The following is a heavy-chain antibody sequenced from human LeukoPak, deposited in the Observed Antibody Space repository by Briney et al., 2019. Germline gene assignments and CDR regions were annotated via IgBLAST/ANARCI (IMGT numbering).Heavy chain of an antibody. V-gene: IGHV1-18*01. CDR3: ARDPRSYYDSTIAFDY. D-gene: IGHD3-22*01. J-gene: IGHJ4*02. Sequence: GAPVKVSCKASGYTFTSYGISWVRQAPGQGLEWMGWYSAYNGNTNYAQKLQGRVTMTTDTSTSAAYMELKSLRSDDTAVYYCARDPRSYYDSTIAFDYWGQGTLVTVSS. CDR2: YSAYNGNT. CDR1: GYTFTSYG.